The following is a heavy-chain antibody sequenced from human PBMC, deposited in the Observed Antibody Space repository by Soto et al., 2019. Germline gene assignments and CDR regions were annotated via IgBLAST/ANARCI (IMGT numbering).Heavy chain of an antibody. D-gene: IGHD2-2*03. J-gene: IGHJ3*02. CDR3: TTGWIRDAFDI. CDR2: ISYDGSNK. CDR1: GFTFSSYG. Sequence: QVQLVESGGGVVQPGRSLRLSCAASGFTFSSYGMHWVRQAPGKGLEWVAVISYDGSNKYYADSVKGRFTISRDNSKNTLYLQMNSLRAEDTAVYYSTTGWIRDAFDIWGQGTMVTVSS. V-gene: IGHV3-30*03.